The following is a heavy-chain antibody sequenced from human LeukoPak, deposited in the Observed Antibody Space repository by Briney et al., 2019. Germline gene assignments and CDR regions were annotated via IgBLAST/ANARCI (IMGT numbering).Heavy chain of an antibody. CDR2: ISAYNGNT. J-gene: IGHJ3*02. CDR1: GYTFTSYG. Sequence: ASVKVSCKASGYTFTSYGISWVRQAPGQGLEWMGWISAYNGNTNYAQTLQGRVTMTTDTSTSTAYMELSRLRSDDTAVYYCARAYYDSSGTHFDIWGQGTMVTVSS. V-gene: IGHV1-18*01. D-gene: IGHD3-22*01. CDR3: ARAYYDSSGTHFDI.